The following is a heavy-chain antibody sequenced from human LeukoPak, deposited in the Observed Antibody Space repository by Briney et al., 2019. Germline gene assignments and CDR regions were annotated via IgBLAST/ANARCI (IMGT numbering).Heavy chain of an antibody. D-gene: IGHD2-21*01. Sequence: ASVKVSCKASGYTFSNYGISWVRQAPGQGLEWMGWISGYNGNTNYAQKLQGRITMTTDTSTSTAYMELRSLRSDDSAVFYCARDARVGGVIATYGMDVWGQGTTVTVSS. CDR1: GYTFSNYG. J-gene: IGHJ6*02. CDR2: ISGYNGNT. CDR3: ARDARVGGVIATYGMDV. V-gene: IGHV1-18*01.